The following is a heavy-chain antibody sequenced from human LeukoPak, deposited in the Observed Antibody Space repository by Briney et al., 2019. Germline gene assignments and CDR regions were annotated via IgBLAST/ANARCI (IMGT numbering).Heavy chain of an antibody. V-gene: IGHV7-4-1*02. CDR3: ARDFHDFWSAERRDFDY. D-gene: IGHD3-3*01. J-gene: IGHJ4*02. CDR2: INTNTGNP. Sequence: ASVKVSCKASGYTFTSYAMNWVRQAPGQGLEWMGWINTNTGNPTYAQGFTGRFVFSLDTSVSTAYLQISSLKAEDTAVYYCARDFHDFWSAERRDFDYWGQGTLVTVSS. CDR1: GYTFTSYA.